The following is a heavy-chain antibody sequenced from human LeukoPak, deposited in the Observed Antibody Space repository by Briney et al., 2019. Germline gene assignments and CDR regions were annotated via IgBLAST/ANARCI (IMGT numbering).Heavy chain of an antibody. Sequence: VASVKVSCKASGYTFTGYYMHWVRQAPGQGLEWMGWINPYSGGTNYAQKFQGRVTMTRDTSISTAYMELSRLRSDDTAVYYCARESDSGNYPLDYWGQGTLVTVSS. J-gene: IGHJ4*02. V-gene: IGHV1-2*02. CDR2: INPYSGGT. CDR1: GYTFTGYY. CDR3: ARESDSGNYPLDY. D-gene: IGHD1-26*01.